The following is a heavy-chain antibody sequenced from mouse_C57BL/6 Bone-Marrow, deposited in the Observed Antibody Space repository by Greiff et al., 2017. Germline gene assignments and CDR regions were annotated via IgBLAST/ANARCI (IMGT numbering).Heavy chain of an antibody. CDR2: IDPSDSYT. CDR3: VTAQATAWFAY. V-gene: IGHV1-50*01. CDR1: GYTFTSYW. J-gene: IGHJ3*01. D-gene: IGHD3-2*02. Sequence: QVQLQQPGAELVKPGASVKLSCKASGYTFTSYWMQWVKQRPGQGLEWIGEIDPSDSYTNYNQKFKGKATLTVDTSSSTAYMQLRSLTSEDSAVYYCVTAQATAWFAYWGQGTLVTVSA.